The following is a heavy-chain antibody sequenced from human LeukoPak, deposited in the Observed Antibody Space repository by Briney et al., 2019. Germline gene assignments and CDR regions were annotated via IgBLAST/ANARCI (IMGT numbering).Heavy chain of an antibody. J-gene: IGHJ4*02. Sequence: QAGGSLRLSCAASGFTFSSYAMSWVRQAPGKGLEWVSAISGSGGSTYYADSVKGRFTISRDNSKNTLYLQMNSLRAEDTAVYYCAKDRDYYDSSGYHVWDYWGQGTLVTVSS. CDR1: GFTFSSYA. CDR3: AKDRDYYDSSGYHVWDY. V-gene: IGHV3-23*01. D-gene: IGHD3-22*01. CDR2: ISGSGGST.